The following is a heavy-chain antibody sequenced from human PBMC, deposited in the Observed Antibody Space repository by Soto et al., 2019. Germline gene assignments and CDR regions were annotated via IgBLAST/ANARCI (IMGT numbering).Heavy chain of an antibody. CDR1: GGSISSSSYY. CDR3: ASSSCSSTSCYGRNWFDP. J-gene: IGHJ5*02. D-gene: IGHD2-2*01. CDR2: IYYSGST. Sequence: ASETLSLTCTVSGGSISSSSYYWGWIRQPPGKGLEWIGSIYYSGSTYYNPSLKSRVTISVDTSKNQFSLKLSSVTAADTAVYYCASSSCSSTSCYGRNWFDPWGQGTLVTVSS. V-gene: IGHV4-39*01.